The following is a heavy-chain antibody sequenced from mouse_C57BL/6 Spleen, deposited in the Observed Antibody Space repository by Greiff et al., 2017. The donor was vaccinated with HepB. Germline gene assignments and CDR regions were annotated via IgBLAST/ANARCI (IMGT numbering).Heavy chain of an antibody. CDR3: ARPPAVLLRNYFDY. CDR1: GYAFSSYW. J-gene: IGHJ2*01. V-gene: IGHV1-80*01. D-gene: IGHD1-1*01. Sequence: QVQLQQSGAELVKPGASVKISCKASGYAFSSYWMNWVKQRPGKGLEWIGQIYPGDGDTNYNGKFKGKATLTADKSSSTAYMQLSSLTSEDSAVYFCARPPAVLLRNYFDYWGQGTTLTVSS. CDR2: IYPGDGDT.